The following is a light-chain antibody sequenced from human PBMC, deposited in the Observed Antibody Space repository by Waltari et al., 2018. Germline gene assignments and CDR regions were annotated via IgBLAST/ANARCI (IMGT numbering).Light chain of an antibody. CDR2: EVT. CDR1: SSDIGKYNY. V-gene: IGLV2-23*02. CDR3: CSDAGSGTYV. J-gene: IGLJ1*01. Sequence: QSALTQPASVSGSPGQSITISCTGTSSDIGKYNYVSWYQHLPGKVPKVMISEVTKRPSGVSNRFSGSKSGNTASLTISALQADDEAEYYCCSDAGSGTYVFGTGTKLTVV.